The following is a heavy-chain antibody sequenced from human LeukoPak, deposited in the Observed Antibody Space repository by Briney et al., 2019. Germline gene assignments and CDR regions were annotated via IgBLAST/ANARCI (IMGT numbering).Heavy chain of an antibody. J-gene: IGHJ3*02. CDR3: AKATAFDI. CDR1: GFTFSTYG. CDR2: ISYDGTNK. Sequence: GRSLRLSCAASGFTFSTYGMHWVRQAPGKGLEWVAVISYDGTNKYHADSVKGRFTISRDNSKNTLYLQMNSLRAEDTAVYYCAKATAFDIWGQGTMVTVSS. V-gene: IGHV3-30*18.